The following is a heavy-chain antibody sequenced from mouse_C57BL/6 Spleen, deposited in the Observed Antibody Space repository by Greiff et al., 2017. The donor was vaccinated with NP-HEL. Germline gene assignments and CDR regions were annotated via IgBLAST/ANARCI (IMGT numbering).Heavy chain of an antibody. CDR2: INPGSGGT. CDR3: ARKSGYYGGFAY. CDR1: GYAFTNYL. V-gene: IGHV1-54*01. Sequence: VQLQQSGAELVRPGTSVKVSCKASGYAFTNYLIEWVKQRPGQGLEWIGVINPGSGGTNYNEKFKGKATLTADKSSSTAYMQLSSLTSEDSAVYFCARKSGYYGGFAYWGQGTLVTVSA. J-gene: IGHJ3*01. D-gene: IGHD2-3*01.